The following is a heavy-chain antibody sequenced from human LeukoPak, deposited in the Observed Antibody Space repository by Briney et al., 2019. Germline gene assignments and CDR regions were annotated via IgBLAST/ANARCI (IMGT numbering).Heavy chain of an antibody. CDR2: ISGGGGST. Sequence: GGSLRLSCAASGFTFSSYAMTWARHAPGKGLEWVSSISGGGGSTYYAGSVKGRFTISRDNSKNTLYLQMNSLRAEDTAIYYCARDQSYSSSFLFDYWGQGTLVTVSA. CDR3: ARDQSYSSSFLFDY. CDR1: GFTFSSYA. D-gene: IGHD6-13*01. J-gene: IGHJ4*02. V-gene: IGHV3-23*01.